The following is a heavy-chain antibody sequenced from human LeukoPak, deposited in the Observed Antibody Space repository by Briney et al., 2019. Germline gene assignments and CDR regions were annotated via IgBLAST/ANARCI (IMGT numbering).Heavy chain of an antibody. D-gene: IGHD3-3*01. V-gene: IGHV3-48*03. CDR2: MSSSGSTI. Sequence: GGSLRLSCAASGFTFSRYEMNWVRQAPGKGLEWVSYMSSSGSTIYYADSVKGRFTISRHNAKNSLYLQMNSLRAEDTAVYYCESGYPYYDFWSGYYSGGVFDYWGQGTLVTVSS. J-gene: IGHJ4*02. CDR3: ESGYPYYDFWSGYYSGGVFDY. CDR1: GFTFSRYE.